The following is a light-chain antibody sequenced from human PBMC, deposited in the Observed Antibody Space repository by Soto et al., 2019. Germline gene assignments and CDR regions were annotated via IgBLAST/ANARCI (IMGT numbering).Light chain of an antibody. CDR1: SSNIGSNY. CDR3: AAWDDSLRGLL. V-gene: IGLV1-47*02. CDR2: SDD. J-gene: IGLJ2*01. Sequence: QSVLTQAASASGTPGQRVTISRSGSSSNIGSNYVYWYQQLPGTAPKLLIYSDDQRPSGVPDRFAGSKSGTSASLAISGLRSEDEAHYYCAAWDDSLRGLLFGGGTKLTVL.